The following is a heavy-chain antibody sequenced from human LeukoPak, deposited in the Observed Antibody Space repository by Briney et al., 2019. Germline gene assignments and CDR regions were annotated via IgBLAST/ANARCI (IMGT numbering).Heavy chain of an antibody. Sequence: PSETLSLTCAVYGGSFSGYYWSWIRQPPGKGLEWIGEINHSGSTNYNPSLKSRVTISVDTSKNQFSLKLSSVAAADTAVYYCARVFSPFWGQGTLVTVSS. CDR1: GGSFSGYY. D-gene: IGHD3-3*02. CDR3: ARVFSPF. V-gene: IGHV4-34*01. CDR2: INHSGST. J-gene: IGHJ4*02.